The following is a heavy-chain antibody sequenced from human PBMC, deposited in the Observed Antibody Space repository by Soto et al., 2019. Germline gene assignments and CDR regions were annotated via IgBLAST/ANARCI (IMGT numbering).Heavy chain of an antibody. D-gene: IGHD3-3*02. CDR1: GDTFSSFA. CDR2: IIPIFRTP. CDR3: ARDKDRQQLGGNYYYALDV. J-gene: IGHJ6*02. V-gene: IGHV1-69*05. Sequence: QVHLVQSGAEVKKPGSSVKVSCKASGDTFSSFAISWVRQAPGQGLEWMGGIIPIFRTPDYAQKFQGRVTXTXDXXTHTAYMELRSLTSEDTAVYYCARDKDRQQLGGNYYYALDVWGQGTTVIVSS.